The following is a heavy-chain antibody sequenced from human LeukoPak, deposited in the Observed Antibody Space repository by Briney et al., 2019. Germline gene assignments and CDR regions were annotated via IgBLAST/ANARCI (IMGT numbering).Heavy chain of an antibody. CDR2: ISWNSGSI. CDR1: GFTFDDYA. CDR3: AKDMHGDYVGWFDP. J-gene: IGHJ5*02. D-gene: IGHD4-17*01. V-gene: IGHV3-9*01. Sequence: PGRSLRLSCAASGFTFDDYAMHWVRQAPGKGLEWVSGISWNSGSIGYADSVKGRFTISRDNAKNSLYLQMNSLRAEDTALYYCAKDMHGDYVGWFDPWGQGTLVTVSS.